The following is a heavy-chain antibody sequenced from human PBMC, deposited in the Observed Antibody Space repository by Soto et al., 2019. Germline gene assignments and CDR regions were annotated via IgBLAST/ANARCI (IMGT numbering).Heavy chain of an antibody. CDR2: IYYTGST. CDR3: ARHRASSSWYDY. D-gene: IGHD6-13*01. J-gene: IGHJ4*02. CDR1: GGSISSYY. V-gene: IGHV4-59*08. Sequence: PSETLSLTCTVSGGSISSYYWSWIRQPPGKGLEWIGYIYYTGSTNYNPSLKSRVTISVDTSKNQFSLKLSSVTAADTAVYYCARHRASSSWYDYWGQGTLVTVSS.